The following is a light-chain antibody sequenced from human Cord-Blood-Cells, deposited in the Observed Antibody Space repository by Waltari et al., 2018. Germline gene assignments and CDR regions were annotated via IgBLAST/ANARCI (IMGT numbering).Light chain of an antibody. CDR1: SSDVGGYNY. J-gene: IGLJ1*01. V-gene: IGLV2-8*01. CDR3: TAYAGSNNYV. CDR2: EVS. Sequence: QSALTQPPSASGSPGQSVTISCTGTSSDVGGYNYVSGYQHPPGKAPNLMIYEVSMRPCGVPGLCSGSKSGNTSSMTVAGLQAEDEADYYCTAYAGSNNYVFGTGTKVTVL.